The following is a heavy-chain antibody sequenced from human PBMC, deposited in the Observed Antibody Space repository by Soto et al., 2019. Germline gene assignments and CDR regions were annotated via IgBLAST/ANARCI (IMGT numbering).Heavy chain of an antibody. Sequence: SQTLSLTCDISGIFGDSFSSCAVDSNWIRQSPSRGLEWLGRTKYRSKWSSDYAVSVKSRITVNPDTSKHQFSLQLNSVTPEDTAVYYCARGEYSGFDVWGQGTMVTVSS. CDR1: GIFGDSFSSCAVD. CDR3: ARGEYSGFDV. V-gene: IGHV6-1*01. J-gene: IGHJ3*01. D-gene: IGHD2-15*01. CDR2: TKYRSKWSS.